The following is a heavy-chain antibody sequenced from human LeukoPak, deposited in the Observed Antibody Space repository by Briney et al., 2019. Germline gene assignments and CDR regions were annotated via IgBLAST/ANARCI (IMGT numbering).Heavy chain of an antibody. Sequence: SETPSLTCTVSYDSIRSYYWSWIRQPPGKALECIGYIYINGDTNSNPSLKSRVTMSLDTSKKQFSLQLRSVTAADTAVYFCARTARVFDHWGQGLLVTVSS. CDR1: YDSIRSYY. CDR2: IYINGDT. D-gene: IGHD2-21*02. J-gene: IGHJ4*02. V-gene: IGHV4-4*08. CDR3: ARTARVFDH.